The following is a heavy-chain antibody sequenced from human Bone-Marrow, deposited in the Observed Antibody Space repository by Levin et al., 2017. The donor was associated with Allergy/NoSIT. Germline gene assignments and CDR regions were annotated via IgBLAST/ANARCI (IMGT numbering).Heavy chain of an antibody. Sequence: LSLTCATSGFTLDDYAMHWVRQAPGKGLEWVSGISWNSGTIGYADSVKGRFTISRDNAKNSLYLQMNSLRTEDTALYFCARHKDYGGNGYYYYGMDVWGQGTTVTVSS. D-gene: IGHD4-23*01. CDR3: ARHKDYGGNGYYYYGMDV. CDR2: ISWNSGTI. V-gene: IGHV3-9*01. J-gene: IGHJ6*02. CDR1: GFTLDDYA.